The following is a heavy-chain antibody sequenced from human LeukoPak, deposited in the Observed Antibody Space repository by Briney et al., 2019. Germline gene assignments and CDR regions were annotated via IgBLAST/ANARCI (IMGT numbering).Heavy chain of an antibody. CDR3: TKDIIPGGADV. V-gene: IGHV3-9*01. CDR2: IMWDGVTR. Sequence: GGSLRLSCAASGFTFDEHAMHWVRQAPGKGLEWVAGIMWDGVTRGYADSVKGRFTISIDSAKNSLYLQMNSLRVEDTAFYYCTKDIIPGGADVWGQGTTVIVSS. D-gene: IGHD1-26*01. CDR1: GFTFDEHA. J-gene: IGHJ6*02.